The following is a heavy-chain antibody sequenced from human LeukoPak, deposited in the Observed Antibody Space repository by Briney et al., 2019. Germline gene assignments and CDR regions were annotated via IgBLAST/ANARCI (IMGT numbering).Heavy chain of an antibody. Sequence: GGSLRLSCAASGFTFSSYGMHWVRQAPGKGLEWVAVIWYDGSNKYYADSVKGRFTISRDNSKNTLYLQMNSLRAEDTAVYYCARPGDYYDSSGYYSYWGQGTLVTVSP. CDR3: ARPGDYYDSSGYYSY. V-gene: IGHV3-33*01. CDR2: IWYDGSNK. D-gene: IGHD3-22*01. J-gene: IGHJ4*02. CDR1: GFTFSSYG.